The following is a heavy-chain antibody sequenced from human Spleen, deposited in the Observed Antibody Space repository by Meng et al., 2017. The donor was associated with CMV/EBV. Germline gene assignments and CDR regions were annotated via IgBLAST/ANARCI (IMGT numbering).Heavy chain of an antibody. Sequence: GESLKISCAASGFTFSSYTMNWVRQAPGKGLEWVSSISSSSSYIYYADSVKDRFTISRDNTKNSLFLQMDSLRAEDTAVYYCGVMTTVTTKPFDYWGQGTLVTVSS. CDR2: ISSSSSYI. J-gene: IGHJ4*02. CDR1: GFTFSSYT. CDR3: GVMTTVTTKPFDY. D-gene: IGHD4-17*01. V-gene: IGHV3-21*01.